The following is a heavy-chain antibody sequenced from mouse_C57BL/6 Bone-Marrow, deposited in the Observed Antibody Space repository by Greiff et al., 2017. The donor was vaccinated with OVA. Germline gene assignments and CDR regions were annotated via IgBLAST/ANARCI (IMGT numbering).Heavy chain of an antibody. CDR3: ARDYDYDPWFAY. Sequence: VKLQESGAELARPGASVKLSCKASGYTFTSYGISWVKQRTGQGLEWIGEIYPRSGNTYYNEKFKGKATLTADKSSSTAYMELRSLTSEDSAVYFGARDYDYDPWFAYWGQGTLVTVSA. CDR1: GYTFTSYG. CDR2: IYPRSGNT. D-gene: IGHD2-4*01. V-gene: IGHV1-81*01. J-gene: IGHJ3*01.